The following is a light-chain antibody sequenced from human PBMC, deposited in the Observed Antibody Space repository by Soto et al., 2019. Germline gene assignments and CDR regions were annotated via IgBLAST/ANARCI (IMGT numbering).Light chain of an antibody. J-gene: IGKJ3*01. CDR3: QHYDNAPTFT. V-gene: IGKV1-33*01. CDR2: DAS. CDR1: QDISDY. Sequence: IQMTQSPSSLSASVGDRVTITCQASQDISDYLNWYQQRPGKAPKLLIYDASNLEAGVPSRFTGSGFGTHFTLSISSLQPEDYATYFCQHYDNAPTFTFGPGTKVDIK.